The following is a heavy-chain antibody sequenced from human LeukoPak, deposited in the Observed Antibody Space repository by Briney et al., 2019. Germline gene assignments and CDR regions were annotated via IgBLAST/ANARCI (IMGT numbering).Heavy chain of an antibody. Sequence: ASVKVSCKASGYTFTGYYMHWGRQAPGQGLEWRGWINPNSGGTNYAQKFQGRVTMTRDTSISTAYMELSRLRSDDTAVYYCARDLDGLHAFDIWGQGTMVTVSS. V-gene: IGHV1-2*02. CDR2: INPNSGGT. J-gene: IGHJ3*02. CDR3: ARDLDGLHAFDI. CDR1: GYTFTGYY.